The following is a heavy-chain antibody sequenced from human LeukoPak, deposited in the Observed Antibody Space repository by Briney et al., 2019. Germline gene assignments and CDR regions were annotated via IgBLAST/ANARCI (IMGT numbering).Heavy chain of an antibody. CDR3: AKAVDTMGYHFDY. Sequence: GGSLRLSCVASGFTISLYGMHWVRQAPGKGLEWVAVTWYDASKEYYADSGKGRFTVSRDNSKNTLYLQMNSLRDEDTAVYYCAKAVDTMGYHFDYWGQGTLVTVSS. D-gene: IGHD3-10*01. CDR1: GFTISLYG. CDR2: TWYDASKE. V-gene: IGHV3-30*02. J-gene: IGHJ4*02.